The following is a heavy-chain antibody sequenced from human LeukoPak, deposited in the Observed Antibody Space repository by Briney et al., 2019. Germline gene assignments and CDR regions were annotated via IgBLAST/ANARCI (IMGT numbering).Heavy chain of an antibody. CDR1: GGSINSYH. CDR3: ARAGYTISYYSLDY. V-gene: IGHV4-4*07. J-gene: IGHJ4*02. D-gene: IGHD1-26*01. CDR2: IYTTGST. Sequence: PSETLSLTCTVSGGSINSYHWGWVRQPAGKGLEWIGRIYTTGSTYYNPSLESRVTMSVDTSKNQFSLKLTSVTAADTAMYYCARAGYTISYYSLDYWAQGTLVTVSS.